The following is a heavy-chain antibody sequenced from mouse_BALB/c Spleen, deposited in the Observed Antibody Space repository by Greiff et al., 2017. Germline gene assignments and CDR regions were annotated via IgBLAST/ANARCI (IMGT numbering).Heavy chain of an antibody. CDR3: ARATMITLYYFDD. CDR1: GYSFTGYY. D-gene: IGHD2-4*01. CDR2: INPYNGAT. V-gene: IGHV1-31*01. Sequence: EVQLQQSGPELVKPGASVKISCKASGYSFTGYYMHWVKQSHVKSLEWIGRINPYNGATSYNQNFKDKASLTVDKSSSTAYMELHSLTSEDSAVYYCARATMITLYYFDDWGQGTTLTVSS. J-gene: IGHJ2*01.